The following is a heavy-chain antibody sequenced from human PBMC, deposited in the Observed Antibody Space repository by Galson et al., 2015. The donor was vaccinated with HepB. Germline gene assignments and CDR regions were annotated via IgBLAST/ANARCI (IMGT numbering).Heavy chain of an antibody. J-gene: IGHJ6*02. Sequence: SLRLSCAASGFTVSSNYMSWVRQAPGKGLEWVSVIYSGGSTYYADSVKGRFTISRDNSKNTLYLQMNSLRAEDTAVYYCAREGGVAAAGYYYGMDVWGQGTTVTVSS. V-gene: IGHV3-66*01. CDR1: GFTVSSNY. D-gene: IGHD6-13*01. CDR2: IYSGGST. CDR3: AREGGVAAAGYYYGMDV.